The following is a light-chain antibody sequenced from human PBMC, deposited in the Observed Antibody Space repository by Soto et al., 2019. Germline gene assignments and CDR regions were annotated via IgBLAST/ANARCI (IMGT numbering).Light chain of an antibody. Sequence: SVLRQPRSGCGSPGQSVTISCTGTSSDVGGYNYVSWYQQHPGKAPKLMIYDVSKRPSGVPDRFSGSKSGNTASLTISGLQAEDEADYYCCSYAGSYFYVFGTGTKVTVL. V-gene: IGLV2-11*01. CDR1: SSDVGGYNY. J-gene: IGLJ1*01. CDR3: CSYAGSYFYV. CDR2: DVS.